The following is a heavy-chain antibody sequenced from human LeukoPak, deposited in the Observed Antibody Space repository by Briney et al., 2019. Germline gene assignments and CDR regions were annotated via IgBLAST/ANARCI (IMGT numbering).Heavy chain of an antibody. V-gene: IGHV3-74*01. CDR1: GFTFSSYW. Sequence: GALRLSCAASGFTFSSYWMHWVRPAPGKGLVWVSRINTDGSSTSYADSVKGRSTISRDNAKNTLYLQMNSLRAEDTAVYYCAKGDYGGNSDYWGQGTLVTVSS. CDR2: INTDGSST. J-gene: IGHJ4*02. D-gene: IGHD4-23*01. CDR3: AKGDYGGNSDY.